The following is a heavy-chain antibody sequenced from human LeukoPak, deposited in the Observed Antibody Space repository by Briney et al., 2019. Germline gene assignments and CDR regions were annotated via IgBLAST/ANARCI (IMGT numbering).Heavy chain of an antibody. CDR2: IYYSGST. CDR3: ARQGSGWSRRYFDY. D-gene: IGHD6-19*01. CDR1: GGSISSSSYY. J-gene: IGHJ4*02. V-gene: IGHV4-39*01. Sequence: SETLSLTCTVSGGSISSSSYYWGWIRQPPGKGLEWIGSIYYSGSTYYNPSLKSRVTISVDTSKNQFSLKLSSVTAADTAVYYCARQGSGWSRRYFDYWGQGTLATVSS.